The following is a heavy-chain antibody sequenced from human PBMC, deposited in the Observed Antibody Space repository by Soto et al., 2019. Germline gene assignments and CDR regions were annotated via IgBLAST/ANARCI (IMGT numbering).Heavy chain of an antibody. CDR3: ARRQNWNNLFDT. V-gene: IGHV4-59*08. D-gene: IGHD1-1*01. CDR2: SYYSGST. Sequence: XETLSLTCTVSGGSITNNYWSWIRQSPGKGLEWIGCSYYSGSTSYNPSLRSRVTISIDTSKTQFSLRLRSVTAADTAVYYCARRQNWNNLFDTWGQGTLVTVS. CDR1: GGSITNNY. J-gene: IGHJ5*02.